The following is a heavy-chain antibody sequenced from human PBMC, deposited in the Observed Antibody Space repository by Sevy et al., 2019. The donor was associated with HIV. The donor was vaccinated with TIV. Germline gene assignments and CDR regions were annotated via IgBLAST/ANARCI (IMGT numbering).Heavy chain of an antibody. CDR3: ARGGYYYNNAAYYALDS. CDR2: IWSDGAYQ. V-gene: IGHV3-33*01. J-gene: IGHJ4*02. Sequence: GGSLRLSCAATGFTFSNYAMHWVRQAPGKGLEWVAIIWSDGAYQYHGDSVKGRFTISRDNSKNTLYLQMNNVRVEDTAVYYCARGGYYYNNAAYYALDSWGQGTLVTVSS. CDR1: GFTFSNYA. D-gene: IGHD3-10*01.